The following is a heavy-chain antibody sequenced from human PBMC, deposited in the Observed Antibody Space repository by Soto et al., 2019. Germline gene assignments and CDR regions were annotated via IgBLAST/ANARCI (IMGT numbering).Heavy chain of an antibody. J-gene: IGHJ4*02. CDR2: ISGSGGST. CDR1: GFTFSSYA. V-gene: IGHV3-23*01. D-gene: IGHD7-27*01. CDR3: AKDRYDWGNYFDY. Sequence: GGSLRLSCAASGFTFSSYAMSWVRQAPGKGLEWVSAISGSGGSTYYADSVKGRFTISRENSKNTLYLQMNSLRAEDTAVYYCAKDRYDWGNYFDYWGQGTLVTVSS.